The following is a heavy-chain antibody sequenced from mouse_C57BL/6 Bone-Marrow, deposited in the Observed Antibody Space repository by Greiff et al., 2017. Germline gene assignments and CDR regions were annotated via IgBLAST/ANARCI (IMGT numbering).Heavy chain of an antibody. CDR3: ARPAIWAWFAY. Sequence: QVQLQQSGAELVKPGASVKLSCKASGYTFTSYWMHWVKQRPGQGLEWIGMIHPNSGSTNYNEKFKSKATLTVDKSSSTAYMQLSSLTSEDSAVYYCARPAIWAWFAYWGQGTLVTVSA. CDR1: GYTFTSYW. D-gene: IGHD4-1*01. CDR2: IHPNSGST. J-gene: IGHJ3*01. V-gene: IGHV1-64*01.